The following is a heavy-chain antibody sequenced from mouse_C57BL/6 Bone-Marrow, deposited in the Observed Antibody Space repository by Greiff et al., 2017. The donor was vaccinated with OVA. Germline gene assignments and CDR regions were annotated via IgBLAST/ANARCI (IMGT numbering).Heavy chain of an antibody. CDR3: ARNQLGQEDYFDY. CDR1: GFSLTSYG. V-gene: IGHV2-2*01. CDR2: IWSGGST. J-gene: IGHJ2*01. D-gene: IGHD4-1*02. Sequence: QVQLQQSGPGLVQPSQSLSITCTVSGFSLTSYGVHWVRQSPGKGLEWLGVIWSGGSTDDNAAFMSRLSISKDNSKGQVFFKMNSLQADDTAIYFCARNQLGQEDYFDYWGQGTTLTVSS.